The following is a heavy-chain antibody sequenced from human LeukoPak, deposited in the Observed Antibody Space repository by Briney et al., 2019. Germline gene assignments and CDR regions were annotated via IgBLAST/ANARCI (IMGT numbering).Heavy chain of an antibody. V-gene: IGHV3-7*03. CDR3: AKSKTVTTEFDH. CDR2: IKQDGSEK. Sequence: GGSLRLSCATSGMNFSNYWMSWVRQAPGKGLEWVANIKQDGSEKYYADSVKGRFTISRDNAKNSLYLQMNSLRAEDMALYYCAKSKTVTTEFDHWGQGTLVTVSS. CDR1: GMNFSNYW. J-gene: IGHJ4*02. D-gene: IGHD4-17*01.